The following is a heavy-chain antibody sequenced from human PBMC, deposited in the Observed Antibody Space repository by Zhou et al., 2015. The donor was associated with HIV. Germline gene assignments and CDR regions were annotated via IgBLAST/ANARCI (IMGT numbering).Heavy chain of an antibody. J-gene: IGHJ6*02. CDR3: ARPIYSYGSPMAPYYYGMDV. CDR1: GGTFSSYT. V-gene: IGHV1-69*02. D-gene: IGHD5-18*01. Sequence: QVQLVQSGAEVKKPGSSVKVSCKASGGTFSSYTISWVRQAPGQGLEWMGRIIPILGIANYAQKFQGRVTITADKSTSTAYMELSSLRSEDTAVYYCARPIYSYGSPMAPYYYGMDVWGQGTTVTVSS. CDR2: IIPILGIA.